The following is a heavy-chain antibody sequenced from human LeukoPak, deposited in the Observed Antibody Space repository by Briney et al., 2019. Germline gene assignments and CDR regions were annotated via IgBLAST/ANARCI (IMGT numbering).Heavy chain of an antibody. CDR2: INPNSGGT. D-gene: IGHD6-6*01. Sequence: ASVKVSCKASGYTFTGYCMHWVRQAPGQGLEWMGRINPNSGGTNYAQKFQSRVTMTRDTSISTAYMELSRLRSDDTAVYYCARARSSGWNWFDPWGQGTLVTVSS. V-gene: IGHV1-2*06. CDR1: GYTFTGYC. CDR3: ARARSSGWNWFDP. J-gene: IGHJ5*02.